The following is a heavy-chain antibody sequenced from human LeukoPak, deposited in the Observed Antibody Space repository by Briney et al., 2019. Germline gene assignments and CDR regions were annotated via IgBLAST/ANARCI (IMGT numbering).Heavy chain of an antibody. J-gene: IGHJ5*02. CDR1: GYTFSTYS. CDR3: ARGLGYCISSSCYGGPNWFDP. V-gene: IGHV1-46*01. CDR2: INPSVGST. Sequence: ASVKASCKTFGYTFSTYSVHWVRQAPGQGLEWMGIINPSVGSTTYAQKFQGRATMTRDMSTSTVYMELSRLRSDDTAVYYCARGLGYCISSSCYGGPNWFDPWGQGTLVTVSS. D-gene: IGHD2-2*01.